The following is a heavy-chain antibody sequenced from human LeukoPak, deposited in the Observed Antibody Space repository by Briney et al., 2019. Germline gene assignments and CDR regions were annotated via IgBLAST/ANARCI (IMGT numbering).Heavy chain of an antibody. V-gene: IGHV1-69-2*01. CDR1: GYTFTDYY. J-gene: IGHJ4*02. CDR3: ATDYGVDYQKTTVTTYFDY. D-gene: IGHD4-11*01. CDR2: VDPEDGET. Sequence: ASVKISCKVSGYTFTDYYMHWVQQAPGKGLEWMGLVDPEDGETTYAEKFQGRVTITADTSTDTAYMELSSLRSEDTAVYYCATDYGVDYQKTTVTTYFDYWGQGTLVTVSS.